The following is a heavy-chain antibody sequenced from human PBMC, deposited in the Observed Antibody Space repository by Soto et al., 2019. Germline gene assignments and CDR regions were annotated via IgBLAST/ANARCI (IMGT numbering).Heavy chain of an antibody. D-gene: IGHD4-4*01. Sequence: ASVKVSCKASGYTFTGYYMHWVRQAPGQGLEWMGWINPNSGGTNYAQKFQGWVTMTRDTSISTAYMELSRLRSDDTAVYYCARDYLSSKPSLSYFDYWGQGALVTVSS. V-gene: IGHV1-2*04. CDR3: ARDYLSSKPSLSYFDY. CDR2: INPNSGGT. J-gene: IGHJ4*02. CDR1: GYTFTGYY.